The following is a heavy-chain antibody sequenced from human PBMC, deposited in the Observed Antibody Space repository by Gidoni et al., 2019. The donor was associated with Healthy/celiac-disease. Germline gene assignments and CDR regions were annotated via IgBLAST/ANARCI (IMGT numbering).Heavy chain of an antibody. Sequence: QVQLQESGPGLVKPSVTLSLTCAVSGGSISSSNWWSWVRQPPGKGLEWIGEIYHSGSTNYNPSLKSRVTISVDKSKNQFSLKLSSVTAADTAVYYCARDFNTAPSSLPRHAFDIWGQGTMVTVSS. J-gene: IGHJ3*02. CDR3: ARDFNTAPSSLPRHAFDI. D-gene: IGHD3-16*02. CDR2: IYHSGST. V-gene: IGHV4-4*02. CDR1: GGSISSSNW.